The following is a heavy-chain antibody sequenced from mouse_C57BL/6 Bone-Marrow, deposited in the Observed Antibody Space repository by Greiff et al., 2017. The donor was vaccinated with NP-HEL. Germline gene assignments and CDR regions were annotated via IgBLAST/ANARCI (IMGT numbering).Heavy chain of an antibody. V-gene: IGHV3-6*01. CDR2: ISYDGSN. J-gene: IGHJ4*01. CDR3: AREGITTVDYYAMDY. D-gene: IGHD1-1*01. Sequence: VQLKESGPGLVKPSQSLSLTCSVTGYSITSGYYWNWIRQFPGNKLEWMGYISYDGSNNYNPSLKNRISITRDTSKNQFFLKLNSVTTEDTATYYCAREGITTVDYYAMDYWGQGTSVTVSS. CDR1: GYSITSGYY.